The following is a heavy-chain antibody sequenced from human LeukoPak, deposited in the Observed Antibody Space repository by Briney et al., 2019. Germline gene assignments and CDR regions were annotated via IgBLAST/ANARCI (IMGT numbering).Heavy chain of an antibody. CDR1: GDSISSGGYS. V-gene: IGHV4-61*08. CDR2: IYYSGST. D-gene: IGHD3-22*01. CDR3: ARFPITMTLSGVDY. Sequence: PSETLSLTCTVSGDSISSGGYSWSWIRQPPGKGLEWIGYIYYSGSTNYNPSLKSRVTISVDTSKNQFSLKLSSVAAADTAVYYCARFPITMTLSGVDYWGQGTLVTVSS. J-gene: IGHJ4*02.